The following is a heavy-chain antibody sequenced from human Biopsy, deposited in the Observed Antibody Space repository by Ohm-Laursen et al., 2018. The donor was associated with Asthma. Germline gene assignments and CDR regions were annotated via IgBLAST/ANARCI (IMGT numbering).Heavy chain of an antibody. CDR3: ARGDTGGWSQYYFDY. D-gene: IGHD2-8*02. CDR2: IYSGGTS. CDR1: GFTFGDYW. V-gene: IGHV3-53*01. J-gene: IGHJ4*02. Sequence: GSLRLSCTASGFTFGDYWMFWVRQAPGKGLEWVSVIYSGGTSHTADSARGRFTISRDYSKNTLYLQMHSLRAEDTAVYCCARGDTGGWSQYYFDYWGQGTLVTVSS.